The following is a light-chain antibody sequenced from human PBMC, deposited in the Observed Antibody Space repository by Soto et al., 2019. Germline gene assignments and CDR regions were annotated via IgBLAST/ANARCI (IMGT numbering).Light chain of an antibody. J-gene: IGLJ3*02. CDR1: SSDVGSYNL. CDR2: EGS. V-gene: IGLV2-23*01. Sequence: QSVLTQPASVSGSPGQSITIPCTGPSSDVGSYNLVSWYQQHTGKAPKLMIYEGSKRPSGVSNRFSGSKSGNTASLTISGLQAEDEADYYCCSYAGSSTLVFGGGTKVTVL. CDR3: CSYAGSSTLV.